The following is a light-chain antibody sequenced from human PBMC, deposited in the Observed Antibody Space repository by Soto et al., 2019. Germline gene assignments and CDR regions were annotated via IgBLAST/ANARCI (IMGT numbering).Light chain of an antibody. Sequence: QSALTQPASVSGSPGQSITISCTGTSSDVGSYNLVSWYQQHPGKAPKLMIYEGSKRPSGVSNRFSGSKSGSTASLTISGLQAEDEDDYYCCSYAGSSTYVFGTGTKLTVL. V-gene: IGLV2-23*01. CDR1: SSDVGSYNL. CDR3: CSYAGSSTYV. J-gene: IGLJ1*01. CDR2: EGS.